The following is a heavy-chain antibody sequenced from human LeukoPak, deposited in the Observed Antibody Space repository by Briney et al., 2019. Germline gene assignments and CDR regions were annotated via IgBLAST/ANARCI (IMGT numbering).Heavy chain of an antibody. CDR3: ARLWFGELWDAFDI. Sequence: ASVKVSCKASGYTFTSYAMNWVRQAPGQGLEWMGWINTNTGNPTYAQGFTGRFVFSLDTSVSTAYLQISSLKAEDTAVYYCARLWFGELWDAFDIWGQGTMVTVSS. CDR1: GYTFTSYA. CDR2: INTNTGNP. J-gene: IGHJ3*02. D-gene: IGHD3-10*01. V-gene: IGHV7-4-1*02.